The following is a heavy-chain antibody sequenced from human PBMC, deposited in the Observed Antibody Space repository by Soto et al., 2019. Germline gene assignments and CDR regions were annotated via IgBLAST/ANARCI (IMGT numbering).Heavy chain of an antibody. CDR1: VYTFSGFY. V-gene: IGHV1-2*02. D-gene: IGHD6-13*01. J-gene: IGHJ4*01. CDR3: PSATVTRPAGLAF. Sequence: GGPVKVSCKASVYTFSGFYMHWVRQAPGQGHEWMGWIKPNSGGTKSAEKFQGRVTMTRDTSISTAYMELSRQTSDDTAVYYFPSATVTRPAGLAFWGHGTQVTLS. CDR2: IKPNSGGT.